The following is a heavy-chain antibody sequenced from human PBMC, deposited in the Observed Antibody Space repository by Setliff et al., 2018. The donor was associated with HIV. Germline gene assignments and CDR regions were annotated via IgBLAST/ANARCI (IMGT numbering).Heavy chain of an antibody. D-gene: IGHD6-13*01. J-gene: IGHJ3*02. CDR3: ARGSSSWNNDGFDI. Sequence: PGESLKISCKGSGYSFTSYWIGWVRQMPGKGLEWMGIINPYDSDTRCSPSFQGQVTISADKSISTAYLQWSSLKASDTAMYYCARGSSSWNNDGFDIWGQGTMFTVSS. V-gene: IGHV5-51*01. CDR2: INPYDSDT. CDR1: GYSFTSYW.